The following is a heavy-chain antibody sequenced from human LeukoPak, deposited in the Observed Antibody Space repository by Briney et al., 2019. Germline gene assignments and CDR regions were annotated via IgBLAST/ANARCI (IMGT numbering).Heavy chain of an antibody. D-gene: IGHD5-24*01. Sequence: GGSLRLSCAASGFTFSSYGMHWVRQAPGKGLEWVAVMWSDGSNKYYGDSVKGRFTISRDNSKNTLYLQMNSLRTEDTAVYYCAKSRRWLQFSGHWGQGTLVTVSS. CDR2: MWSDGSNK. CDR3: AKSRRWLQFSGH. V-gene: IGHV3-33*06. J-gene: IGHJ4*02. CDR1: GFTFSSYG.